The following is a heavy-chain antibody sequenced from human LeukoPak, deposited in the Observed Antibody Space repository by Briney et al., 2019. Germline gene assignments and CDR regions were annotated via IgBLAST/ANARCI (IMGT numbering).Heavy chain of an antibody. D-gene: IGHD1-26*01. V-gene: IGHV3-7*05. Sequence: AGGSLRLSCAVSGFTFSDFWMRWVRQAPGKGLEWVASIQEDGVEKYYVDSVKGRFTISRDNAKNSLYLQMNSLRADDTALDRCVTGGGYYVYWGQGTLVTVSS. J-gene: IGHJ4*02. CDR2: IQEDGVEK. CDR3: VTGGGYYVY. CDR1: GFTFSDFW.